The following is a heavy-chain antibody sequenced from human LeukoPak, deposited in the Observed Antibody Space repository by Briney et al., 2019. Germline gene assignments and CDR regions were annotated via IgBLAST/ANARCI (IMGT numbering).Heavy chain of an antibody. CDR2: MYSGGSE. D-gene: IGHD4/OR15-4a*01. CDR3: ARADYHDAFDI. CDR1: GFTFSSYG. Sequence: PGGSLRLSCAASGFTFSSYGMHWVRQAPGKGLEWVSVMYSGGSEYYADSVKGRFTISRDNSKNTLYLQMNSLRAEDTAVYYCARADYHDAFDIWGQGTMVTVSS. J-gene: IGHJ3*02. V-gene: IGHV3-NL1*01.